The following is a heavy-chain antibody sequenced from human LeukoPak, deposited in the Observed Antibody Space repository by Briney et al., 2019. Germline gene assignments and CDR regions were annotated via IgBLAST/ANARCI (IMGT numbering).Heavy chain of an antibody. D-gene: IGHD2-8*02. V-gene: IGHV1-46*01. CDR3: AREESGGYFDY. J-gene: IGHJ4*02. Sequence: GASVKVSCKASGYTFTSYYMHWVRQAPGQGLEWMGVSNPSGVGTNYAQKFQGRVTMTRDTSTTTVYMELSSLRSGDTAVYYCAREESGGYFDYWGQGTLVTVSS. CDR1: GYTFTSYY. CDR2: SNPSGVGT.